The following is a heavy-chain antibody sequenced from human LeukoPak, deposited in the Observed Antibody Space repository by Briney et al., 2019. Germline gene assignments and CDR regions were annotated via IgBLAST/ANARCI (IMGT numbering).Heavy chain of an antibody. J-gene: IGHJ4*02. Sequence: PGGSLRLSCAASGFTFSNYAMTWVRQAPGKGLEWVSSISGSGGTPYYADSVEGRFTISRDNSKITVYLQMNRLRAADMAGHYCAKIWFGEASYYFDSWGQGTLVTVSS. CDR3: AKIWFGEASYYFDS. V-gene: IGHV3-23*01. CDR2: ISGSGGTP. CDR1: GFTFSNYA. D-gene: IGHD3-10*01.